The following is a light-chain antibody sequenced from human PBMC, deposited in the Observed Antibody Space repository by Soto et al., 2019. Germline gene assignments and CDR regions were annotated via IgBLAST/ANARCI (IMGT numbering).Light chain of an antibody. V-gene: IGKV3-15*01. CDR1: QSVSSN. CDR2: GAS. CDR3: QQRSRWPPIT. Sequence: EIVMTQSPATLSVSPGERATLSCRASQSVSSNLGWYQQKPGQAPRLLIYGASTRATGIPARFSGSESGTEFTLTISSLEPEDFAVYYCQQRSRWPPITFGQGTRLEIK. J-gene: IGKJ5*01.